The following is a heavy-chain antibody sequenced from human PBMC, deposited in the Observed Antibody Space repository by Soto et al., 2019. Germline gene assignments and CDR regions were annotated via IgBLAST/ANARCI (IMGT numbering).Heavy chain of an antibody. Sequence: RGSLRLSCAASGFTFSSYSMNWVRQAPGKGLEWVSSISSSSSYIYYADSVKGRFTISRDNAKNSLYLQMNSLRAEDTAVYYCASLDSYDSSGYYLIDYWGQGTLVTVSS. V-gene: IGHV3-21*01. D-gene: IGHD3-22*01. J-gene: IGHJ4*02. CDR3: ASLDSYDSSGYYLIDY. CDR2: ISSSSSYI. CDR1: GFTFSSYS.